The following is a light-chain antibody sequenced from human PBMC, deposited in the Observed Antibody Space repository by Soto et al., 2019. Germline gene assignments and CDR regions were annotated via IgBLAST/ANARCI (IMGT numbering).Light chain of an antibody. Sequence: QSALTQPASVSGSPGQSITISCTGTSSDIVSYHLVSWYQQHPAKAPKLMIYEGSKRPSAVSNRFSGSESGDTASLTISGLQAEDEADYYCCSYAGGGTYVFGSGTKLTVL. CDR1: SSDIVSYHL. CDR3: CSYAGGGTYV. J-gene: IGLJ1*01. V-gene: IGLV2-23*01. CDR2: EGS.